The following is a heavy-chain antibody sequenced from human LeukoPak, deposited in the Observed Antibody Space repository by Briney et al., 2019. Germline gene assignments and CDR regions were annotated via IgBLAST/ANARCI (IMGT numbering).Heavy chain of an antibody. D-gene: IGHD2-2*01. V-gene: IGHV3-23*01. CDR3: AKDSCSSTSCYFDY. CDR2: ISGSGGTT. J-gene: IGHJ4*02. Sequence: PGGSLRLSCAASGFTFTSYAMSWVRQAPGKGLEWVSVISGSGGTTYYADSVKGRFTISRDNSKNTVSMQMNSVRAEDTAVYYCAKDSCSSTSCYFDYWGQGTLVTVSS. CDR1: GFTFTSYA.